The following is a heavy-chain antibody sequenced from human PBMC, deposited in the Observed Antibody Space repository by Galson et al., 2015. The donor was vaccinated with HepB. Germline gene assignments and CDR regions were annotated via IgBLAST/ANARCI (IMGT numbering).Heavy chain of an antibody. Sequence: SVKVSCKASGYTFTSYAMNWVRQAPGQGLEWMGWINTNTGNPTYAQVFTGRFVFSLDTSVSTAYQQISSLKAEDTAVYYCARDGSGYDFWSGWGGEETNWFDPWGQGTLVTVSS. V-gene: IGHV7-4-1*02. CDR3: ARDGSGYDFWSGWGGEETNWFDP. J-gene: IGHJ5*02. CDR2: INTNTGNP. D-gene: IGHD3-3*01. CDR1: GYTFTSYA.